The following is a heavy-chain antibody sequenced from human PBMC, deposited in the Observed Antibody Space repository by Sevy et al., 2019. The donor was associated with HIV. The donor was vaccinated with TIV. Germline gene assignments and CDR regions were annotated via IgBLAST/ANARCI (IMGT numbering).Heavy chain of an antibody. V-gene: IGHV3-49*03. CDR3: TSGREQLYYYYMDV. CDR1: GFTFGDYA. Sequence: GGSLRLSCTVSGFTFGDYAMSWFRQAPGKGLEWVGFIRSKAYGGTTEYAASVKGRFTISRYASKRIAYLPMNSLKTDDTAVYYCTSGREQLYYYYMDVWGKGTTVTVSS. CDR2: IRSKAYGGTT. D-gene: IGHD1-1*01. J-gene: IGHJ6*03.